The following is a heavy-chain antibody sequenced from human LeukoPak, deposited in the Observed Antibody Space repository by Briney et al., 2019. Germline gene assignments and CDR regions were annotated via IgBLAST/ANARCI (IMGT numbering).Heavy chain of an antibody. CDR1: GYTFTSYD. Sequence: ASVKVSCKASGYTFTSYDINWVRQATGQGLEWMGWMNPNSGNTGYAQEFQGRVTMTRNTSISTAYMELSSLRSEDTAVYYCATGEFGDNAFDIWGQGTMVTVSS. J-gene: IGHJ3*02. D-gene: IGHD3-10*01. V-gene: IGHV1-8*01. CDR2: MNPNSGNT. CDR3: ATGEFGDNAFDI.